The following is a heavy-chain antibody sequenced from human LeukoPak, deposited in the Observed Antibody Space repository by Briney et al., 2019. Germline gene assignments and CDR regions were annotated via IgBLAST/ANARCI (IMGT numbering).Heavy chain of an antibody. J-gene: IGHJ5*02. Sequence: SETLSLTFTVSGGSISSYYWSWIRQPPGKGLEWIGEINHSGSTNYNPSLKSRVTISVDTSKNQFSLKLSSVTAADTAVCYCARHGVRYYDSSGYSPWGQGTLVTVSS. CDR2: INHSGST. CDR3: ARHGVRYYDSSGYSP. V-gene: IGHV4-34*01. CDR1: GGSISSYY. D-gene: IGHD3-22*01.